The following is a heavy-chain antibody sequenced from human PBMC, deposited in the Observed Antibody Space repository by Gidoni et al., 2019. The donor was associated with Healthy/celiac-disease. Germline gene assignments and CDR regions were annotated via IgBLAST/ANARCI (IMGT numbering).Heavy chain of an antibody. CDR3: AKVSVVVVAATPNAFDI. V-gene: IGHV3-23*01. D-gene: IGHD2-15*01. J-gene: IGHJ3*02. Sequence: EVQLLESGGGLVQPGGSLRLSCADSGFPFSGYAMSWVRQAPGKGREWVSAISGSGGSTYYADSVKGRFTISRDNSKNTLYLQMNSLRAEDTAVYYCAKVSVVVVAATPNAFDIWGQGTMVTVSS. CDR2: ISGSGGST. CDR1: GFPFSGYA.